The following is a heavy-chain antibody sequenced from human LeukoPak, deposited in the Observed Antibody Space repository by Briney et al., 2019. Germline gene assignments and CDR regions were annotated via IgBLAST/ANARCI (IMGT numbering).Heavy chain of an antibody. D-gene: IGHD3-9*01. CDR3: ASSDWYAAFDI. J-gene: IGHJ3*02. V-gene: IGHV3-48*03. CDR1: GFTFSSYE. Sequence: PGGSLRLSCAASGFTFSSYEMNWVRQAPGKGLEWVSYISSSGSTIYYADSVKGRFTISRDNAKNSLYLQMNSLRAEDTAVYYCASSDWYAAFDIWGQGTMVTVSS. CDR2: ISSSGSTI.